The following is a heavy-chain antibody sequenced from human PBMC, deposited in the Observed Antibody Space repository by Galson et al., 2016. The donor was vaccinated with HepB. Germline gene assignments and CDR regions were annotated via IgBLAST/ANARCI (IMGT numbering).Heavy chain of an antibody. Sequence: TLSLTCAVSGGSISSGAYSWGWIRQPPGQGLEYIGFIYQSGSTSYNPSLKSRVTISVDRSKRQFSLRLNSVTAADTAVYYCVRAANWGYGDWFDPWGQGTLVTVSS. CDR1: GGSISSGAYS. CDR3: VRAANWGYGDWFDP. D-gene: IGHD7-27*01. CDR2: IYQSGST. V-gene: IGHV4-30-2*01. J-gene: IGHJ5*02.